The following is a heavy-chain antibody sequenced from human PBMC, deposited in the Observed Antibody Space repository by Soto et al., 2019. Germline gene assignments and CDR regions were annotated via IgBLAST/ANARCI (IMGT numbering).Heavy chain of an antibody. V-gene: IGHV1-3*01. D-gene: IGHD5-12*01. Sequence: QVQLVQSGAEVKKPGASVKVSCKASGYTFTTYAIHWVRQAPGQRLEWMGWINAGNGNTKYSQNFQGRVTITRDTSATTAYMELSSLRSEDTAVFYCARATPRGRYYFYGIDVWDQGTTVTVSS. J-gene: IGHJ6*02. CDR2: INAGNGNT. CDR1: GYTFTTYA. CDR3: ARATPRGRYYFYGIDV.